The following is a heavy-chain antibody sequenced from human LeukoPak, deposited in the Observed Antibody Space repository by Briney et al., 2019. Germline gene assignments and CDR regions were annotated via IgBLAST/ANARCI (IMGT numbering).Heavy chain of an antibody. CDR2: ISYDGSNE. CDR3: AREGCSSTGCYRDAFDI. CDR1: GFSFSDYS. Sequence: GGSLRLSCAASGFSFSDYSMHWVRQAPGKGLEWVAIISYDGSNERYADSVKGRFTISRDNSKNTLYLQMNSLRAEDTAVYYCAREGCSSTGCYRDAFDIWGQGTMVTVSS. D-gene: IGHD2-2*02. V-gene: IGHV3-30-3*01. J-gene: IGHJ3*02.